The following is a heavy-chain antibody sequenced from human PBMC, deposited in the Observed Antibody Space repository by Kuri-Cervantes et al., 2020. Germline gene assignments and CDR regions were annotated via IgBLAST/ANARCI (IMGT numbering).Heavy chain of an antibody. CDR1: GFSFSSYA. CDR2: ISGSGGST. J-gene: IGHJ4*02. D-gene: IGHD4-17*01. Sequence: GESLKISCAASGFSFSSYAMSWVRQAPGKGLEWVSAISGSGGSTYYADSVKGRFTISRDNSKNTLYPQMNSLRAEDTAVYYCAKEKWTTVTPYFDYWGQGTLVTVSS. CDR3: AKEKWTTVTPYFDY. V-gene: IGHV3-23*01.